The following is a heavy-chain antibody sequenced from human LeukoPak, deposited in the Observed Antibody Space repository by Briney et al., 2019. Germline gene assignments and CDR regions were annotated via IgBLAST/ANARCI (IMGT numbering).Heavy chain of an antibody. V-gene: IGHV3-11*01. J-gene: IGHJ5*02. CDR2: ISSSGSTI. Sequence: GGSLRLSCAASGFTFSDYYMSWIRQAPGKGLEWVSYISSSGSTIYYADSVKGRFTISRDNAKNSLYLQMNSLRAEDTAVYYCASHIGDPTNWFDPWGQGTLVTVSS. D-gene: IGHD2-21*01. CDR3: ASHIGDPTNWFDP. CDR1: GFTFSDYY.